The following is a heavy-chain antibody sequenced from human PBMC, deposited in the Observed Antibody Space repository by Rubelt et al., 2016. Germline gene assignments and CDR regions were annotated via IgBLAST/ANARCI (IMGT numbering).Heavy chain of an antibody. J-gene: IGHJ4*02. CDR3: ARGYGSGSYWNY. D-gene: IGHD3-10*01. Sequence: QVQLQQWGAGLLKPSETLSLTCAVYRGSSSGYYWSWIRQPPGKGLEWIGEINPSGSSNYNPSLRSRVTISVDTSKSQFSRMRSSVTAADTAVYYCARGYGSGSYWNYWGQGTLVSVSS. V-gene: IGHV4-34*01. CDR2: INPSGSS. CDR1: RGSSSGYY.